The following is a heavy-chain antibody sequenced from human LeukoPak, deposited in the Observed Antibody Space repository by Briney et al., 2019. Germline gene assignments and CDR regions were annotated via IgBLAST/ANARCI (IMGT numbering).Heavy chain of an antibody. V-gene: IGHV3-21*01. D-gene: IGHD2-2*01. J-gene: IGHJ5*02. CDR2: ITSSGSYV. Sequence: GGSLRLSCAASGFSFSDYNMNWVRQAPGKGLEWVSSITSSGSYVYFADSVRGRVTISRDNALNSLYLQMNSVRAEDTAVYYCARDLRIVGSTSYLDLWGQGSLVIVSP. CDR1: GFSFSDYN. CDR3: ARDLRIVGSTSYLDL.